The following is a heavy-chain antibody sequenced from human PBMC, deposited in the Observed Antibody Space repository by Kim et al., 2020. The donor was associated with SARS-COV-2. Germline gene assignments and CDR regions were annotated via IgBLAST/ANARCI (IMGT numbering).Heavy chain of an antibody. CDR3: AKIAVAGTLFDY. V-gene: IGHV3-23*01. D-gene: IGHD6-19*01. Sequence: GGFLRLSCAASGFTFSSYAMSWVRQAPGEGLEWVSAISGSGGSTNYADSGKGRFTISRDNSKNTLYLQMNSLRAEDTAVYYCAKIAVAGTLFDYWGQGTLVTVSS. CDR2: ISGSGGST. J-gene: IGHJ4*02. CDR1: GFTFSSYA.